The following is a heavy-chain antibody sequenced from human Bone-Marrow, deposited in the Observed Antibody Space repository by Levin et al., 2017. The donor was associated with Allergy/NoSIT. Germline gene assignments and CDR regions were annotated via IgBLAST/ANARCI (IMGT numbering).Heavy chain of an antibody. J-gene: IGHJ5*02. CDR3: ARARRHGDYEGGNWFDP. V-gene: IGHV3-74*01. CDR2: INSDGSST. D-gene: IGHD4-17*01. CDR1: GFTFSTYW. Sequence: SGGSLRLSCAASGFTFSTYWMHWVRQAPGKGLVWVSRINSDGSSTSHADSVQGRFTISRDNAKNTLYLQMNSLRAEDTAVYYCARARRHGDYEGGNWFDPWGQGTLVTVSS.